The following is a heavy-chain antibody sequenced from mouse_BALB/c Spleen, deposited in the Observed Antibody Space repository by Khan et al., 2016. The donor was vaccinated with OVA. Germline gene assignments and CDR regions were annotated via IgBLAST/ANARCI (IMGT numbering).Heavy chain of an antibody. D-gene: IGHD1-1*01. V-gene: IGHV1-9*01. CDR2: IIPGSGST. J-gene: IGHJ2*01. Sequence: VQLQQSGAELMKPGASVKISCKATGYTFSNYWIEWVKQRPGHGLEWIGEIIPGSGSTNFNERLKGKATLTSDKSSNTAYMQLSSLTSEDSAVYAFARGTYGGRDYFDYWGQGTLLTVSS. CDR1: GYTFSNYW. CDR3: ARGTYGGRDYFDY.